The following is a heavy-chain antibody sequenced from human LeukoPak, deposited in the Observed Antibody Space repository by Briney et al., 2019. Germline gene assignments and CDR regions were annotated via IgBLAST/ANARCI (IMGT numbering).Heavy chain of an antibody. Sequence: GGSLRLSCAVSGFTFSSYAIRWVRQAPGKGLEWVSAISGSGGSTYYADSVNGRFTNSRDNSKNTLYLQMNSLRAEDTAVYYCARKTKLLWFGEVFDWGQGTLVTVSS. J-gene: IGHJ4*02. D-gene: IGHD3-10*01. V-gene: IGHV3-23*01. CDR1: GFTFSSYA. CDR3: ARKTKLLWFGEVFD. CDR2: ISGSGGST.